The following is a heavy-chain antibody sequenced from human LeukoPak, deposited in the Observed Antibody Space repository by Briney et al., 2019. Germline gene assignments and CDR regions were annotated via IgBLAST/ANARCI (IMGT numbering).Heavy chain of an antibody. V-gene: IGHV1-69*04. CDR2: IIPILGIA. J-gene: IGHJ4*02. CDR1: GGTFSSYA. Sequence: SVKVSCKASGGTFSSYAISWVRQAPGQGLEWMGRIIPILGIANYAQKFQGRVTITADKSTSTAYMELSSLRSEDTAVYYCARDSGYYDSSGYYGAPGYFDYWGQGTLVTVSS. CDR3: ARDSGYYDSSGYYGAPGYFDY. D-gene: IGHD3-22*01.